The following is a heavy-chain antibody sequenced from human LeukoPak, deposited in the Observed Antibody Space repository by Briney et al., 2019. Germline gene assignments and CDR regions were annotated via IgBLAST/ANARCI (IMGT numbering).Heavy chain of an antibody. CDR3: ASLPTTITTADY. J-gene: IGHJ4*02. CDR1: GGSISSYY. CDR2: IYYSGST. Sequence: SETLSLTCTVSGGSISSYYWSWIRQPPGKGLEWIGYIYYSGSTNYNPSLKSRVTISVDTSKNQFSLKLSSVTAADTAVYYCASLPTTITTADYWGQGTLVTVSS. V-gene: IGHV4-59*08. D-gene: IGHD4-11*01.